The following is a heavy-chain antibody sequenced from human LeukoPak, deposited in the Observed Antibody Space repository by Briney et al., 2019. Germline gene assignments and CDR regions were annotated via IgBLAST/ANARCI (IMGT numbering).Heavy chain of an antibody. CDR1: GITFSSYG. D-gene: IGHD1-26*01. CDR2: IQFDGSYK. Sequence: PGGSLRLSCAASGITFSSYGMHWVRQAPGKGLEWVAFIQFDGSYKYYADSVKGRFTISRDNSKNTLYLQMNSLRAEDTAVYYCAKDGGNYDFDYWGRGTLVTVSS. V-gene: IGHV3-30*02. CDR3: AKDGGNYDFDY. J-gene: IGHJ4*02.